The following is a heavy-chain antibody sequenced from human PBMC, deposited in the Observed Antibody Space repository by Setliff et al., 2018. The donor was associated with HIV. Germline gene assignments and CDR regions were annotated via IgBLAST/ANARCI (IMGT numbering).Heavy chain of an antibody. V-gene: IGHV4-34*01. J-gene: IGHJ4*03. Sequence: SETLSLTCAVYGGSFSGYHWSWIRQSPGKGLEWIGEIDHSGSTDGNPSLKSRVTISVDTSKNQFSLKLSSVSAADTAVYYCARGHPIVPTGLVSFYFDHWVPETLLVTVSS. CDR3: ARGHPIVPTGLVSFYFDH. CDR2: IDHSGST. D-gene: IGHD2-2*01. CDR1: GGSFSGYH.